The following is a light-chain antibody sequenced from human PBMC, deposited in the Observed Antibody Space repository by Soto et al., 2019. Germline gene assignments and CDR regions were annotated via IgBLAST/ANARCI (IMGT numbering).Light chain of an antibody. Sequence: EILMTQSPDTLSVSPGERVTLSCRASRTVSNRLAWYQHKPGQAPRLLISGASTGATGIPPRFRGSGPGTEFTLTISSLQSEDFAVYYCQQYNNWPQTFGQGTKVDIK. CDR2: GAS. CDR1: RTVSNR. CDR3: QQYNNWPQT. V-gene: IGKV3-15*01. J-gene: IGKJ1*01.